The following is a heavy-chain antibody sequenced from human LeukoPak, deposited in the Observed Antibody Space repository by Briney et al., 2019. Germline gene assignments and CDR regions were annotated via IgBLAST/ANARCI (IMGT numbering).Heavy chain of an antibody. CDR2: ISAYNGNT. V-gene: IGHV1-18*01. Sequence: GASVKVSCKASGYTFTSYGISWVRQAPGQGLEWMGWISAYNGNTNYAQKLQGRVTMTTDTSTSTAYMELRSLRSDDTAVYYCARGRIGYCSGGSCSDYYYYYMDVWGKGTTVTISS. CDR1: GYTFTSYG. CDR3: ARGRIGYCSGGSCSDYYYYYMDV. D-gene: IGHD2-15*01. J-gene: IGHJ6*03.